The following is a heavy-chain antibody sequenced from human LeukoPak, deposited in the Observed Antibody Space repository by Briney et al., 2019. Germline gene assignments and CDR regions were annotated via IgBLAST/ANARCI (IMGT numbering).Heavy chain of an antibody. CDR2: MYNSGTG. V-gene: IGHV4-4*02. CDR3: ARGGNWDFDY. Sequence: SGPLSLTCAVSGASITSHPWNWVRKPPGKGLEWIGEMYNSGTGTYKPSLRSRVTMSFDESKNHFSLKLNSVTAADTAVYYCARGGNWDFDYWGQGVLVIVSS. CDR1: GASITSHPW. J-gene: IGHJ4*02. D-gene: IGHD7-27*01.